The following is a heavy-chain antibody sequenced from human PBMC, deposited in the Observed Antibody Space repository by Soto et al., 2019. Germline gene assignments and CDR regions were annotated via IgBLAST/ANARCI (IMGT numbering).Heavy chain of an antibody. V-gene: IGHV1-18*01. Sequence: ASVKVSCKASGYTFLNYDITWVRQAPGQGLEWMGWISAYSGDTDYAQKVQGRVTMTIDTSTTTAYMELRSLRSDDTAVYYCARARNFLTGYYKGGFYYFDYWGQGTLVTVSS. D-gene: IGHD3-9*01. CDR3: ARARNFLTGYYKGGFYYFDY. CDR2: ISAYSGDT. J-gene: IGHJ4*02. CDR1: GYTFLNYD.